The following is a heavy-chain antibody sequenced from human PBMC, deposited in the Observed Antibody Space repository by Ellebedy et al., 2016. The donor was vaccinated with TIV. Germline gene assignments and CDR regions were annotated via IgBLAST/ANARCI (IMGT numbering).Heavy chain of an antibody. Sequence: GESLKISCAASGFTFSSYAMSWVRQAPGKGLEWVSAISGSGGSTYYADSVKGRFTTSRDNSKNTLYLQMNSLRAEDTAVYYCAKSHIVVGFAIWGQGTMVTVSS. CDR1: GFTFSSYA. V-gene: IGHV3-23*01. CDR3: AKSHIVVGFAI. D-gene: IGHD2-21*01. J-gene: IGHJ3*02. CDR2: ISGSGGST.